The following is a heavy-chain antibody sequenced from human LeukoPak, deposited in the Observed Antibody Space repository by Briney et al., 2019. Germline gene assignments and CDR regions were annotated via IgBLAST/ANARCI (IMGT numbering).Heavy chain of an antibody. CDR3: ARDSAGGDGYNFLLKPKTEFDY. CDR1: GFTFSSDW. D-gene: IGHD5-24*01. J-gene: IGHJ4*02. Sequence: GGSLRLSCAASGFTFSSDWMSWVRQAPGKGLEWVANIKQDGSEKYYVDSVKGRFTISRDNAKNSLYLQMNSLRAEDTAVYYCARDSAGGDGYNFLLKPKTEFDYWGQGTLVTVSS. V-gene: IGHV3-7*01. CDR2: IKQDGSEK.